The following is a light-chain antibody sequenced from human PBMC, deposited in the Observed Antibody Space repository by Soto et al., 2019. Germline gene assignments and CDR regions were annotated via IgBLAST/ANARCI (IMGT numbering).Light chain of an antibody. Sequence: DIQMTQSPSTLSASVGARVIITCRASQSISRLLAWYQQKPGRAPTLLIYKASTLESGVPSRFSGSGSGTEFSLTINSLQPDDFATYYCQQYNSYPLTFGQGTRLDIK. J-gene: IGKJ5*01. CDR3: QQYNSYPLT. V-gene: IGKV1-5*03. CDR2: KAS. CDR1: QSISRL.